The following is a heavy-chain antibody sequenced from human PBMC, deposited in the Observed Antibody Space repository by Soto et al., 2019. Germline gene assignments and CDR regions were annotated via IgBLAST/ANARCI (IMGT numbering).Heavy chain of an antibody. V-gene: IGHV1-3*01. D-gene: IGHD3-10*01. Sequence: QVQLVQSGAEVKKPGASVKVSCKASGYTFTSYAMHWVRQAPGQRLEWMGWINAGNGNTKYSQKFQGRVTITRDTSASTAYMELSSLRSEDTAVYYCARSLYYYGSGSYGYWGQGTLVTVYS. CDR3: ARSLYYYGSGSYGY. CDR2: INAGNGNT. CDR1: GYTFTSYA. J-gene: IGHJ4*02.